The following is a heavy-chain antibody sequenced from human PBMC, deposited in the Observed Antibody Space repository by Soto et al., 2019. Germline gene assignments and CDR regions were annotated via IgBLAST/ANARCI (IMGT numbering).Heavy chain of an antibody. V-gene: IGHV4-59*01. CDR1: GGYISSYY. CDR2: IYYSGST. D-gene: IGHD2-21*02. J-gene: IGHJ4*02. CDR3: ARGWGLVFDY. Sequence: SETLSLTCTVSGGYISSYYLSWIRQPPGKGLEWIGYIYYSGSTNYNPSLKSRVTISVDTSKNQFSLKLSSVTAADTAVYYCARGWGLVFDYWGQGTLVTVSS.